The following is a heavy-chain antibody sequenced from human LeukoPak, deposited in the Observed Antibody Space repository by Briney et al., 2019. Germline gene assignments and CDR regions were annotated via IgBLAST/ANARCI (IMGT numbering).Heavy chain of an antibody. Sequence: PGGSLRLSCAASGLSFSNYWMSWVRQAPGKGLEWVANIKQDGSEKYFLDSVKGRFTISRDNAKNSLYLQMNSLRAEDTAMYYCARDMRDGGVYSDYWGQGTLVTVSS. V-gene: IGHV3-7*01. CDR3: ARDMRDGGVYSDY. D-gene: IGHD2-8*02. CDR2: IKQDGSEK. CDR1: GLSFSNYW. J-gene: IGHJ4*02.